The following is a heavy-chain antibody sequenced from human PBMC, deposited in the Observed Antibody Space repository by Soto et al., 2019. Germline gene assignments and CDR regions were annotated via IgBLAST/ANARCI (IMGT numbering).Heavy chain of an antibody. CDR3: VRDYDYDTSRNDAFDI. CDR2: IYSSGST. Sequence: SSETLSLTCTVSGGSISSGDYYWSWIRHHPGKGLEWIGYIYSSGSTYYNPSLRSRVTISADTSKNQFSPRLSSVTAADTAVYYCVRDYDYDTSRNDAFDIWGQGTMVTVSS. CDR1: GGSISSGDYY. D-gene: IGHD3-22*01. J-gene: IGHJ3*02. V-gene: IGHV4-31*03.